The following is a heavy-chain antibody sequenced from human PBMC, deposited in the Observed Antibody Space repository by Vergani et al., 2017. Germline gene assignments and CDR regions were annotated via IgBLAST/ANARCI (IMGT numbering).Heavy chain of an antibody. Sequence: QVQLVESGGGLVKPGGSLRLSCAASGFSFSDHYMTWIRQAPGKGLEWVSYISNSGNTIEYADSVKGRFSISRDNAKSSLFLQMDSLRAENTAVYYCAKANPRNRXYDYLYYYHAMDVWGQETTVTVSS. D-gene: IGHD5-12*01. J-gene: IGHJ6*02. V-gene: IGHV3-11*01. CDR1: GFSFSDHY. CDR3: AKANPRNRXYDYLYYYHAMDV. CDR2: ISNSGNTI.